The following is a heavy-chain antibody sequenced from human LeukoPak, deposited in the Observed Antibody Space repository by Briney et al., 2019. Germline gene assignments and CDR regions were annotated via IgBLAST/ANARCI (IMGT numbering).Heavy chain of an antibody. CDR2: IYYSGST. CDR3: AILGVSGLDY. V-gene: IGHV4-39*07. D-gene: IGHD6-19*01. Sequence: SETLSLTCTVSGGSISSSSYYWGWIRQPPGKGLEWIGSIYYSGSTYYNPSLKSRVTISVDTSKNQFSLKLSSVTAADTAVYYCAILGVSGLDYWGQGTLVTVSS. CDR1: GGSISSSSYY. J-gene: IGHJ4*02.